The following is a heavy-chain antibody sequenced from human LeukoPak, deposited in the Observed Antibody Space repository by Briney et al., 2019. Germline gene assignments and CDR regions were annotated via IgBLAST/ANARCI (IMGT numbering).Heavy chain of an antibody. V-gene: IGHV4-34*01. CDR1: GVSFSGYY. Sequence: SETLSLTCAVYGVSFSGYYWSWIRQPPGKGLEWIGEINHSGSTNYNPSLKSRVTISVDTSKNQFSLKLSSVTAADTAVYYCARVRYSYGPRAFDIWGQGTMVTVSS. D-gene: IGHD5-18*01. CDR3: ARVRYSYGPRAFDI. J-gene: IGHJ3*02. CDR2: INHSGST.